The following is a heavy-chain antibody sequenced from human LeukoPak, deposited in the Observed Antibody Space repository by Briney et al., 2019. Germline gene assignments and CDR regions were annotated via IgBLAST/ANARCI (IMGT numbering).Heavy chain of an antibody. D-gene: IGHD1-1*01. CDR1: GGSISSYY. J-gene: IGHJ4*02. CDR3: ARATWQLVSPYYFDY. V-gene: IGHV4-59*01. CDR2: IYYSGST. Sequence: SETLSLTCTVSGGSISSYYWSWIRQPPGKGLEWIGYIYYSGSTNYNPSLKSRVTISVDTSKNQFSLKLSSVTAADTAVYYCARATWQLVSPYYFDYWGQGTLVTVSS.